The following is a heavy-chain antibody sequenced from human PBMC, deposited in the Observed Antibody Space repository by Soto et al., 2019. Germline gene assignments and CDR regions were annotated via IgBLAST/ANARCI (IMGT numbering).Heavy chain of an antibody. CDR3: AREVGAQQFGWYYGMDV. J-gene: IGHJ6*02. V-gene: IGHV4-30-4*01. Sequence: SETLSLTCTVSGGSISSGDYYWSWIRQPPGKGLEWIGYIYYSGSTYYNPSLKSRVTTSVDTSKNQFSLKLSSVTAADTAVYYCAREVGAQQFGWYYGMDVWGQGTTVTVSS. D-gene: IGHD1-26*01. CDR2: IYYSGST. CDR1: GGSISSGDYY.